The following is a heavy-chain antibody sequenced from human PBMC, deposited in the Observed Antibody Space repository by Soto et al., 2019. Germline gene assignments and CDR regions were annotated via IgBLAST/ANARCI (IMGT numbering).Heavy chain of an antibody. V-gene: IGHV1-3*05. CDR3: ARGITLPTPLDY. CDR2: INAGNGNT. CDR1: GYTFASNA. D-gene: IGHD1-20*01. J-gene: IGHJ4*02. Sequence: QVQLVQSGAEEKKPGASVKVSCKASGYTFASNAMHGVRQAPGQRLEWMGWINAGNGNTKYSQKFQGRVTITRDTSASTAYMELSSLRSEDTAVYYCARGITLPTPLDYWGQRTLVTVSS.